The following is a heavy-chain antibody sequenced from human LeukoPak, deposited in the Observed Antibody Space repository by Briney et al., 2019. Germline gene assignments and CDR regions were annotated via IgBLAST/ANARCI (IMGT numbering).Heavy chain of an antibody. CDR2: IKQDGSEK. V-gene: IGHV3-7*01. CDR1: GFTFSSYW. Sequence: GGSLRLSCAASGFTFSSYWMSWVRQAPGKGLEWVANIKQDGSEKYYVDSVKGRFTISRDNAKNSLYLQMNGLRAEDTAVYYCARDLTVTSTCWFDRWGQGTLVTVSS. CDR3: ARDLTVTSTCWFDR. J-gene: IGHJ5*02. D-gene: IGHD4-11*01.